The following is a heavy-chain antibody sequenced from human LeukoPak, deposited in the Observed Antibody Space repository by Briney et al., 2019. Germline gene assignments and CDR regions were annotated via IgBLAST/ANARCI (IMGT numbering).Heavy chain of an antibody. J-gene: IGHJ3*02. D-gene: IGHD6-19*01. CDR3: ARGGAVAVTADLGAFDI. V-gene: IGHV3-30-3*01. CDR1: GFTFSSYA. Sequence: GGSLRLSCAASGFTFSSYAMHWVRQAPGKGLEWVAVISYDGSNKYYADSVKGRFTISRDNSENTLYLQMNSLRAEDTAVYYCARGGAVAVTADLGAFDIWGQGTMVTVSS. CDR2: ISYDGSNK.